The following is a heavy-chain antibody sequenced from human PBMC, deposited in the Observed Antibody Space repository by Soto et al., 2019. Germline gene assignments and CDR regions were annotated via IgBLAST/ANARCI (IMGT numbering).Heavy chain of an antibody. J-gene: IGHJ6*02. CDR3: AISDRPYFYYGIDV. V-gene: IGHV1-69*01. CDR1: GGPFSSHA. D-gene: IGHD3-16*02. Sequence: QVQVEQSGAEVKKPGSSLKVSCKTSGGPFSSHAFNWVRQARGQGLEWMGGIIPLLGSTTYAQKFQDRVTFTADESTSTVYMALRSLRSEDTANYFCAISDRPYFYYGIDVWGRGTTVTVSS. CDR2: IIPLLGST.